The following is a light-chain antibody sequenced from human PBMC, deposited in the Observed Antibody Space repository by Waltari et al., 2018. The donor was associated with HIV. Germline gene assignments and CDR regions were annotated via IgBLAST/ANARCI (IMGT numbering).Light chain of an antibody. J-gene: IGLJ2*01. V-gene: IGLV2-14*03. Sequence: QSALTQPASVSGSPGQSVTISCAGTGAESGAYNYVAWYQKLPDSVPKLIIYDVTSRPSGISDRFSASKSGNAASLTISGLQADDEGEYYCSSYTTFNTVIFGGGTKLTV. CDR1: GAESGAYNY. CDR2: DVT. CDR3: SSYTTFNTVI.